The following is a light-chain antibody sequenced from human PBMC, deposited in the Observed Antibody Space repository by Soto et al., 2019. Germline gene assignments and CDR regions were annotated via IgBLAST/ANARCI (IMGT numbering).Light chain of an antibody. V-gene: IGLV2-14*01. CDR2: EVS. Sequence: QSVLTQPASVSRSPGQSITISCTGTSSDVGGYNYVSWYQQHPGKAPKLMIYEVSNRPSGVSNRFSGSKSGNTASLTISGLQAEDEADYYCSSYTSSSTQVFGTGTKVTVL. J-gene: IGLJ1*01. CDR3: SSYTSSSTQV. CDR1: SSDVGGYNY.